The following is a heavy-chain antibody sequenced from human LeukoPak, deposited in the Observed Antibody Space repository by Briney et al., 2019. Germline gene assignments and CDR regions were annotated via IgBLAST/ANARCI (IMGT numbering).Heavy chain of an antibody. V-gene: IGHV3-43*01. D-gene: IGHD6-6*01. CDR2: ISWDGGST. CDR1: GFTLDDYT. J-gene: IGHJ3*02. Sequence: GGSLRLSCAASGFTLDDYTMHWVRQAPGKGLEWVSLISWDGGSTHYADSVKGRFTISRDNSKNSLYLQMNSLRTEDTALYYCANGDRIVARDAFDIWGQGTMVTVSS. CDR3: ANGDRIVARDAFDI.